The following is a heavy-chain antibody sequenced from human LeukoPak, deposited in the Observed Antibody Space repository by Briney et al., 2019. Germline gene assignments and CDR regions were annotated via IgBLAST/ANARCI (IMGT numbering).Heavy chain of an antibody. Sequence: SETLSLTCTVSGGSIDTYYWSWFRQPPGKTLEWIGYINFSWSTNYNPSLKSRVTISVDTSKNQFSLKLSSVTAADTAVYYCARGSSSWYYFDYWGQGTLVTVSS. J-gene: IGHJ4*02. V-gene: IGHV4-59*01. D-gene: IGHD6-13*01. CDR1: GGSIDTYY. CDR3: ARGSSSWYYFDY. CDR2: INFSWST.